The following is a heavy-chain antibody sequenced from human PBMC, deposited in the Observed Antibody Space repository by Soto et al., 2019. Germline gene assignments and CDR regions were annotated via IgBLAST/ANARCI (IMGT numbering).Heavy chain of an antibody. V-gene: IGHV1-69*01. Sequence: QVQLVQSGAEVKKPGSSVKVSCKASGDTYSSYAISWVRQAPGQGLEWMGGIIPIFGTANYAQKFQGRVTITADESTSTAYMELSSLRSEDTAVYYCARDGSGSRSRASPMDVWGQGTTVTVSS. CDR3: ARDGSGSRSRASPMDV. J-gene: IGHJ6*02. CDR1: GDTYSSYA. CDR2: IIPIFGTA. D-gene: IGHD3-22*01.